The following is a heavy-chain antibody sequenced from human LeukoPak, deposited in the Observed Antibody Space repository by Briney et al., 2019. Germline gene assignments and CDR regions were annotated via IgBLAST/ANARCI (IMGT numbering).Heavy chain of an antibody. V-gene: IGHV3-21*01. D-gene: IGHD3-22*01. J-gene: IGHJ6*02. CDR1: GFSFSTYA. CDR3: ARRPMTYYEYYFYHAMDV. Sequence: PGGSLRLSCVASGFSFSTYAMNWVRQAPGKGLEWVSSISNSGSYIYYADSVKGRFTISRDDAKKSVYLQMNSLRAEDTAVYYCARRPMTYYEYYFYHAMDVWGQGTTVTVSS. CDR2: ISNSGSYI.